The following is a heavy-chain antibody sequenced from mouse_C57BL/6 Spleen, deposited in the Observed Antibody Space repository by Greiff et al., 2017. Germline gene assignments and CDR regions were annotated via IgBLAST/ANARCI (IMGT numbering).Heavy chain of an antibody. V-gene: IGHV1-52*01. J-gene: IGHJ2*01. CDR2: IDPSDSET. Sequence: QVQLQQPGAELVRPGSSVKLSCKASGYTFTSYWMHWVKQRPIQGLEWIGNIDPSDSETHYNQKFKDKATLTVDKSSSTAYMQLSSLTSEDSAVYYCARGRGTTVVGYFDYWGQGTTLTVSS. CDR3: ARGRGTTVVGYFDY. D-gene: IGHD1-1*01. CDR1: GYTFTSYW.